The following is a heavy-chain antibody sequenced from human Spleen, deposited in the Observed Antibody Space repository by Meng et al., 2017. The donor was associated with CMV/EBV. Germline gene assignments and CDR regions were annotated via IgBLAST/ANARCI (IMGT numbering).Heavy chain of an antibody. V-gene: IGHV3-30*04. CDR3: ARDVTTLGYSGMDV. CDR2: ISYDGSTE. Sequence: GGSLRLSCVAPPGFTLSGYTMHWVRQAPGKGLEWVALISYDGSTEYYTDSVRGRFRISRDNSKKTLYMHMNSLRPEDSAIYYCARDVTTLGYSGMDVWGQGTTVTVSS. CDR1: PGFTLSGYT. J-gene: IGHJ6*02. D-gene: IGHD4-23*01.